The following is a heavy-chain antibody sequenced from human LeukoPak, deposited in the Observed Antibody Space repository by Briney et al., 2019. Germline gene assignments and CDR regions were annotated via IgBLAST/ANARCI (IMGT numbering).Heavy chain of an antibody. Sequence: SETLSLTCTVSGGSISSSSYYWGWIRQPPGTGLEWIGSIYYSGSTYYNPSLKSRVTISVDTSKNQFSLKLSSVTAADTAVYYCARGGVAAAGTWVYWGQGTLVTVSS. V-gene: IGHV4-39*07. CDR3: ARGGVAAAGTWVY. CDR2: IYYSGST. J-gene: IGHJ4*02. D-gene: IGHD6-13*01. CDR1: GGSISSSSYY.